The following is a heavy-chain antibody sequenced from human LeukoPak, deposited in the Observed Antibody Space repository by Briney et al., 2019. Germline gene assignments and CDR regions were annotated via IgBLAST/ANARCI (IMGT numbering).Heavy chain of an antibody. CDR3: ARYIVVVPAASPSEAGDYYYYMDV. CDR1: GGTFSSYA. CDR2: IIPIFGTP. Sequence: ASVKVSCKASGGTFSSYAISWVRQAPGQGLEWMGGIIPIFGTPNYAQKFQGRVTITADESTSTAYMELSSLRSEDTAVYYCARYIVVVPAASPSEAGDYYYYMDVWGKGTTVTVSS. J-gene: IGHJ6*03. D-gene: IGHD2-2*01. V-gene: IGHV1-69*13.